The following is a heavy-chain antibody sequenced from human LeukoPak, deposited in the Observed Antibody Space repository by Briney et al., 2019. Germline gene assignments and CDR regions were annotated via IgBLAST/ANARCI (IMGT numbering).Heavy chain of an antibody. CDR1: GFTFSSHW. D-gene: IGHD3-10*01. CDR2: IKQDGSEK. J-gene: IGHJ4*02. Sequence: GGSLRLSCAASGFTFSSHWMSWVRQAPEKGLEWVANIKQDGSEKYYVDSVKGRFTISRDNAKNSLYLQMNSLRAEDTAVYYCARGGYYGSGSYFSYWGQGTLVTVSS. CDR3: ARGGYYGSGSYFSY. V-gene: IGHV3-7*03.